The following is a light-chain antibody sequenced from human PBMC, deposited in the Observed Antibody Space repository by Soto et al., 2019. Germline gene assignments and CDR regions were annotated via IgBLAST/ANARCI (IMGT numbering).Light chain of an antibody. Sequence: EIVLTQSPGTLSLSPGERATLSCRASQSVTSTHLAWYQQKPGQAPRLLIYAASSRATGIPDRFSGNGSGTGFTLTISRLEPEDFAVYYCQQYGSSPWTFGQGTKVEIK. CDR1: QSVTSTH. CDR3: QQYGSSPWT. CDR2: AAS. J-gene: IGKJ1*01. V-gene: IGKV3-20*01.